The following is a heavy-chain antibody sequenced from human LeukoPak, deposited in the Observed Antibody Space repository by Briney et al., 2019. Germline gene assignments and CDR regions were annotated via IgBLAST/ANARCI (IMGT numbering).Heavy chain of an antibody. CDR3: ARRRSDLNWYDP. Sequence: SETLSLTCSVSGASIRSYYWTWIRQPPGKGLEWIGYIYYSGSTNYNPSLKSRVTISVDTSKSQISLNLISVTAADTAVYYCARRRSDLNWYDPWAREPWSPSP. D-gene: IGHD6-19*01. V-gene: IGHV4-59*12. J-gene: IGHJ5*02. CDR1: GASIRSYY. CDR2: IYYSGST.